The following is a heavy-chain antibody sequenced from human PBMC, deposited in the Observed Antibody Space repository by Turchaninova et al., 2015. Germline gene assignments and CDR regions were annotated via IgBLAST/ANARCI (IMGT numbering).Heavy chain of an antibody. CDR3: ARTRFSGVYYFEY. Sequence: EVQLVESGGGLIQPGGSLRLSCAASGFTFSNYAMSWVRQAPGKGLEWVSAISGSGAGTYYADFVKGRFTISRDNSKNTRYLKMNSLRAEDTSVYYCARTRFSGVYYFEYWGQGTQVTVSS. V-gene: IGHV3-23*04. D-gene: IGHD5-12*01. CDR2: ISGSGAGT. J-gene: IGHJ4*02. CDR1: GFTFSNYA.